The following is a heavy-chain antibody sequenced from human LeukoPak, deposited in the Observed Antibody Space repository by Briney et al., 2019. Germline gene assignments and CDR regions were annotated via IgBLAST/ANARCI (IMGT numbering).Heavy chain of an antibody. CDR1: GFTFSSYW. CDR3: VRNSYDSSGYYDY. Sequence: GGSLRLSCAASGFTFSSYWMHCVRQAPGKGLVWVSRIISDGSNTTYADSVKGRFTISRDNAKNTLYLQMSSLRAEDTAVYYCVRNSYDSSGYYDYWGQGTLVTVSS. V-gene: IGHV3-74*01. J-gene: IGHJ4*02. CDR2: IISDGSNT. D-gene: IGHD3-22*01.